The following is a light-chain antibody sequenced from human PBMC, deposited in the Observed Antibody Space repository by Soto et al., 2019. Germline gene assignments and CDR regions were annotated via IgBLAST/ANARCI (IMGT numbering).Light chain of an antibody. CDR1: SSDVGAYNY. CDR3: HSYPGSSSPYV. CDR2: DVT. Sequence: QSVLTQPASVSGSPGQSITISCTGTSSDVGAYNYVCWYQQHPGKAPKLMIYDVTNRPSGVSSRFSGSKSRNTASLTISGLQAEYEADSYCHSYPGSSSPYVFATGTKVTVL. V-gene: IGLV2-14*03. J-gene: IGLJ1*01.